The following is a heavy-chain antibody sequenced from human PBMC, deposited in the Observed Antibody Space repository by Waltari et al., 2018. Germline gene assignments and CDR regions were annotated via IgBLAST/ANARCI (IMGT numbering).Heavy chain of an antibody. CDR2: MYSGGVT. J-gene: IGHJ1*01. CDR3: AEQRGGSGAEYFQH. D-gene: IGHD1-26*01. V-gene: IGHV3-23*03. CDR1: GAPISNSA. Sequence: EVQLLESGGGLVQPGGSLRLSCAASGAPISNSAMSWVRQTPGKGLEWVSLMYSGGVTYYADSVKGRFTISRDIAKNTLYLQMNSLRGEDTAVYYCAEQRGGSGAEYFQHWGQGTLVTVSS.